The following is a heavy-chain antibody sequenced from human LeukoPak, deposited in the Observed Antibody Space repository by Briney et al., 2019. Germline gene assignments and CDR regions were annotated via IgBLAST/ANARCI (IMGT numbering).Heavy chain of an antibody. V-gene: IGHV3-33*01. CDR2: IWYDGNNK. J-gene: IGHJ4*02. Sequence: GGSLRLSCAASGFTLSSYGMHWVRQAPGKGLEWVAVIWYDGNNKYYADSVKGRFTISRDNSKNTLYLQMNSLRAEDTAVYYSARAEGFPDYWGQGTLVTVSS. CDR1: GFTLSSYG. CDR3: ARAEGFPDY.